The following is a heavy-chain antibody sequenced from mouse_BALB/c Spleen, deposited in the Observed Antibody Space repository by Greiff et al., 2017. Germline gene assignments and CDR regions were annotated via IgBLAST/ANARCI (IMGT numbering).Heavy chain of an antibody. CDR1: GYAFTNYL. J-gene: IGHJ1*01. V-gene: IGHV1-54*01. Sequence: QVQLKESGAELVRPGTSVKVSCKASGYAFTNYLIEWVKQRPGQGLEWIGVINPGSGGTNYNEKFKGKATLTADKSSSTAYMQLSSLTSDDSAVYFCARYSYDYDRYFDVWGAGTTVTVSS. CDR3: ARYSYDYDRYFDV. D-gene: IGHD2-4*01. CDR2: INPGSGGT.